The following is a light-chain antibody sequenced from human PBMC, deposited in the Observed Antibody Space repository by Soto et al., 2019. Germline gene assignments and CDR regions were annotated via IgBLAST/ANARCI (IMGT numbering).Light chain of an antibody. CDR1: PSGSRG. V-gene: IGKV1-5*01. CDR2: DAT. Sequence: DIQVTHSPSSVSASVGDRVTFTCRASPSGSRGWAWYQQKPGQARKLLIDDATVLQTWVPSRFSGGGSGTEFTPTNTSLPPADFATYSCQQYTSYSMTFGQGTKVDI. CDR3: QQYTSYSMT. J-gene: IGKJ1*01.